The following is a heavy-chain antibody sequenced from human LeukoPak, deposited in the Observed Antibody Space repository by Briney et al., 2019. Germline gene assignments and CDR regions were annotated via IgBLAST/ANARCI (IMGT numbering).Heavy chain of an antibody. Sequence: SDPLSLPCAVYGESFSGYYWSWIRQPPGKGLEWLGEINHSGSTIHNPSLKSRVTISVDTSKNQFSLKLSSVTAADTAVYYCARGKTYYYGSGSKHYYYYYYMDVWGKGTTVTVSS. CDR1: GESFSGYY. D-gene: IGHD3-10*01. J-gene: IGHJ6*03. V-gene: IGHV4-34*01. CDR2: INHSGST. CDR3: ARGKTYYYGSGSKHYYYYYYMDV.